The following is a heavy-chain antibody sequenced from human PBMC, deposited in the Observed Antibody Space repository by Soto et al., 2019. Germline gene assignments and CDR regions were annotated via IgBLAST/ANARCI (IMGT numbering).Heavy chain of an antibody. V-gene: IGHV4-59*08. CDR1: GGSISTYY. CDR2: IYYSGST. Sequence: PSETLSLTCAVSGGSISTYYWSWIRQPPGKGLEWIGYIYYSGSTNYNPSLKSRVTISVDTSKNQFSLKLSSVTAADTAVYYCARQYGGYDISEFGYWGQGTLVTVSS. J-gene: IGHJ4*02. CDR3: ARQYGGYDISEFGY. D-gene: IGHD5-12*01.